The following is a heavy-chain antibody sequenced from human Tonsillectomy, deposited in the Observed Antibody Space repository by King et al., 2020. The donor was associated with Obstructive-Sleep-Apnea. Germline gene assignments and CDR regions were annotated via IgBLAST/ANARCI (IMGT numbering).Heavy chain of an antibody. V-gene: IGHV4-39*07. Sequence: QLQESGPGLVKPSETLSLTCTVSGGSISSSSYYWGWIRPPPGKGLGWIGCFYYGGSTNYNPSLKRRVPISVDTSKNQFSLKLSSVTAADTAVYYCARDKDYYDSSGYYWTGMDVWGQGTTVTVSS. CDR3: ARDKDYYDSSGYYWTGMDV. CDR1: GGSISSSSYY. J-gene: IGHJ6*02. D-gene: IGHD3-22*01. CDR2: FYYGGST.